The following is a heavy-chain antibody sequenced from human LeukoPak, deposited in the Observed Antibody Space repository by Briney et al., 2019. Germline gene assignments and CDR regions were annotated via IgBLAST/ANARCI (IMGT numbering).Heavy chain of an antibody. CDR2: ISYDGSNK. CDR1: GFTFSSYG. V-gene: IGHV3-30*18. J-gene: IGHJ4*02. CDR3: AKDLEGGVDY. D-gene: IGHD3-16*01. Sequence: GRSLRLSCAASGFTFSSYGMHWVRQAPGKGLEWVAVISYDGSNKYYADSVKGRFTISRDNSKNTLYLQMNSLRADDTAVYYCAKDLEGGVDYWGQGTLVTVSS.